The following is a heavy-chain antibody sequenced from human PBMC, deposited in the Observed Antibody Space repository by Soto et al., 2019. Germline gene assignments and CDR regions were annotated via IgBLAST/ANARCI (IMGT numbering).Heavy chain of an antibody. CDR3: ARGSYCSGGTCTTWVDP. Sequence: QLVQSAVEVKRPGASVKVSCEASGYTFIDYGITWVRQAPGQGLEWMGWISTSIGHTNYAQKFQGRVTMTTDTSTSTAYMELRRLRSDDTAVYYCARGSYCSGGTCTTWVDPWGQGTLVTVSS. J-gene: IGHJ5*02. CDR2: ISTSIGHT. D-gene: IGHD2-15*01. V-gene: IGHV1-18*01. CDR1: GYTFIDYG.